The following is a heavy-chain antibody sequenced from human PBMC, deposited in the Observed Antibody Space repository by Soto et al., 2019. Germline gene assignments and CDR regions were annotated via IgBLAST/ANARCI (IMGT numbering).Heavy chain of an antibody. V-gene: IGHV1-18*01. Sequence: ASVKVSCKASGYTFTSYGISWARQAPGQGLEWMGRISAYNGNTNYAQKLQGRVAMTTDTSTSTAYMELRSLRSDDTAVYYCARVVGALGHWLDPWGQGTLVTVSS. CDR3: ARVVGALGHWLDP. CDR1: GYTFTSYG. CDR2: ISAYNGNT. D-gene: IGHD1-26*01. J-gene: IGHJ5*02.